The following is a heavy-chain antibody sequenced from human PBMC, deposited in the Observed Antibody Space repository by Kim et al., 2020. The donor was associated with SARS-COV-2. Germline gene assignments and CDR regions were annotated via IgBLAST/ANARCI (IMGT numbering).Heavy chain of an antibody. D-gene: IGHD3-10*01. CDR3: AKVGRSGSGTYLSYPGPSNYHYFAMDV. J-gene: IGHJ6*02. CDR2: INYNAVT. V-gene: IGHV4-34*01. Sequence: SETLSLTCAISGGSYSGHSWSWIRQTPEKGLEWLGKINYNAVTTYNPSLGSRVTISRDTSANQISLRLSYVTAADTAIYYCAKVGRSGSGTYLSYPGPSNYHYFAMDVWGQGTTVIVSS. CDR1: GGSYSGHS.